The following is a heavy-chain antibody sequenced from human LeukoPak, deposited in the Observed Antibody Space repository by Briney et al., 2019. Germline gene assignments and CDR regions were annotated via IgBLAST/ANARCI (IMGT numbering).Heavy chain of an antibody. Sequence: ASVKVSCKASGYTFTSYDINWVRQATGQGLEWMGWMNPNSGNTGYAQKFQGRVTMTRNTSISTAYMKLSSLRSEDTAVYYCARGRYYDSSGSLTNDYWGQGTLVTVSS. D-gene: IGHD3-22*01. CDR2: MNPNSGNT. V-gene: IGHV1-8*01. J-gene: IGHJ4*02. CDR1: GYTFTSYD. CDR3: ARGRYYDSSGSLTNDY.